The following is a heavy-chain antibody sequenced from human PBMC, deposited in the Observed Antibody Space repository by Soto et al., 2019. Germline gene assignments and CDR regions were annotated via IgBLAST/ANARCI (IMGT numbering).Heavy chain of an antibody. CDR3: ARGGYCSGGSCYGIDY. J-gene: IGHJ4*02. Sequence: SVKVSCKASGGTFSSYAISWVRQAPGQGLEWMGGIIPIFGTANYAQKFQGRVTITADESTSTAYMELSSLRSEDTAVYYCARGGYCSGGSCYGIDYWGQGTLVTVSS. CDR2: IIPIFGTA. D-gene: IGHD2-15*01. CDR1: GGTFSSYA. V-gene: IGHV1-69*13.